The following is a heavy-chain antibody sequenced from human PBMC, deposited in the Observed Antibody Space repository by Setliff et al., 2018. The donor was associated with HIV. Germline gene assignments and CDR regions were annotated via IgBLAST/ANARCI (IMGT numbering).Heavy chain of an antibody. V-gene: IGHV3-74*01. J-gene: IGHJ4*02. CDR2: INSDGTGT. D-gene: IGHD5-18*01. CDR1: GFTFSSYS. Sequence: GSLRLSCAASGFTFSSYSMHWVRQVPGKGLEWVSVINSDGTGTRYADFVEDRFIISRDNTKNTLHLQLNNLRAEDTALYYCARPRGFNYGYFDYWGQGTPVTVSS. CDR3: ARPRGFNYGYFDY.